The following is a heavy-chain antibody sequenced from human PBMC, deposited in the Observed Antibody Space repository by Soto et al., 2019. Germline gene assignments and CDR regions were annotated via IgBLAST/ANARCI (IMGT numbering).Heavy chain of an antibody. D-gene: IGHD7-27*01. CDR1: GGTFSSYA. J-gene: IGHJ4*02. CDR3: AIKTGRSFTRFDY. CDR2: IIPIFGTA. Sequence: SVKVSCKASGGTFSSYAISWVRQAPGQGLELMGGIIPIFGTANYAQKFQGRVTITADESTSTAYMELSSLRSEDTAVYYCAIKTGRSFTRFDYWGQGTLVTVSS. V-gene: IGHV1-69*13.